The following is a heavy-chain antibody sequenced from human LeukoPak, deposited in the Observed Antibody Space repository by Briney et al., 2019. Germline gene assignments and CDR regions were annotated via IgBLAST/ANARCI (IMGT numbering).Heavy chain of an antibody. J-gene: IGHJ4*02. CDR2: INPNSGGT. D-gene: IGHD3-3*01. V-gene: IGHV1-2*02. Sequence: ASVKASCKASGYTFTGYYIHWVRQAPGQGLEWMGWINPNSGGTNYAQKFQARVTMTRDTSISTAYMELSRLTSDDTAVYYCARDPVGDFWSGYPFDYWGQGTLVAVSS. CDR3: ARDPVGDFWSGYPFDY. CDR1: GYTFTGYY.